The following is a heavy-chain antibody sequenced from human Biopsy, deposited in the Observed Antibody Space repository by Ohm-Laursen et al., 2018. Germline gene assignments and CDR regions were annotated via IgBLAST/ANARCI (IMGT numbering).Heavy chain of an antibody. CDR1: GGSFSGYD. J-gene: IGHJ3*01. CDR3: ARGPYGDNAGAFDA. D-gene: IGHD4/OR15-4a*01. CDR2: FSHTGTT. V-gene: IGHV4-34*01. Sequence: TLSLTCAVDGGSFSGYDWTWIRQPPGKGLEWVGEFSHTGTTIYTPSLKIQLTISVDKSKNHFSLRLTFVTAADTATYFCARGPYGDNAGAFDAWGQGTVVTVSS.